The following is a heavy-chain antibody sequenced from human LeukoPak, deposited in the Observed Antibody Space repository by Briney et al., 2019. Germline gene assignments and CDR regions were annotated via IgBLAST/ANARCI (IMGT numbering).Heavy chain of an antibody. CDR2: ISYDGSKK. CDR3: ARGYCGGDCYGD. J-gene: IGHJ1*01. D-gene: IGHD2-21*02. CDR1: GFTFSSYT. V-gene: IGHV3-30*03. Sequence: GGSLRLSYAASGFTFSSYTMYWVRQAPGKGLEWVAGISYDGSKKYYVDSVKGRFTISRDNSKNTLFLQMNSLRAEDTAVYYCARGYCGGDCYGDWGQGTLVTVSS.